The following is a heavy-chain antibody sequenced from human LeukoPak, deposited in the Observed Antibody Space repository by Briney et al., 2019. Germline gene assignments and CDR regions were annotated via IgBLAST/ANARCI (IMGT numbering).Heavy chain of an antibody. Sequence: PSETLSLTCAVYGGSFSGYFWSWIRQPPGKGLEWIGEINHSGSTNYNPSLKSRVTISVDTSKNQFSLKLSSVTAADTAVYSCARGLTTVTTFNWFVPWGQGTLDAVSS. V-gene: IGHV4-34*01. CDR2: INHSGST. J-gene: IGHJ5*02. D-gene: IGHD4-17*01. CDR1: GGSFSGYF. CDR3: ARGLTTVTTFNWFVP.